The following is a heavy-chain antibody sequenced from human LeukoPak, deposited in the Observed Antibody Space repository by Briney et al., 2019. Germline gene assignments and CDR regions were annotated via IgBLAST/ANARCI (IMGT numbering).Heavy chain of an antibody. CDR3: ARDPSSDRSQYYDY. CDR2: VTTSDPRI. V-gene: IGHV3-21*01. Sequence: GGSLRLACGASEFTFSRYGILWVRQAPGKGLEWVASVTTSDPRIYYAASVRGRFTISRDSASNSVYLEMNALTAEDTGVYYCARDPSSDRSQYYDYWGQGALVTVSS. J-gene: IGHJ4*02. CDR1: EFTFSRYG. D-gene: IGHD6-19*01.